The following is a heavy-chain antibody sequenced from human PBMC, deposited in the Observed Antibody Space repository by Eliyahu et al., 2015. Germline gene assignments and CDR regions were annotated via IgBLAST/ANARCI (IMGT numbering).Heavy chain of an antibody. CDR2: ISAYHGNT. CDR3: ARPRGPYCSSTSCPYYFDY. J-gene: IGHJ4*02. CDR1: GYTFTSYG. Sequence: QVQLVQSGAEVKKPGASVKVSCKASGYTFTSYGISWVRQAPGQGLEWMGWISAYHGNTIYAQNVQGRVTMTTETSTSTAYMELRSLRSDDTAVYYCARPRGPYCSSTSCPYYFDYWGQGTLVTVSS. D-gene: IGHD2-2*01. V-gene: IGHV1-18*04.